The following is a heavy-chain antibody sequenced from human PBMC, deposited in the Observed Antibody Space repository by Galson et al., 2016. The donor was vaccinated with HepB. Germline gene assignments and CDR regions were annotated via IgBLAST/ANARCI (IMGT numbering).Heavy chain of an antibody. D-gene: IGHD3-10*01. CDR1: GFTFHAHW. CDR2: IRGDGIVS. V-gene: IGHV3-7*01. J-gene: IGHJ4*02. Sequence: SLRLSCAASGFTFHAHWMNWVRQAPGKGLEWVANIRGDGIVSYYAESVRGRFTISRDNAKNSLYLQINGLRVDEKAVYYCSREMTGSYFDWGQGTLVTVPS. CDR3: SREMTGSYFD.